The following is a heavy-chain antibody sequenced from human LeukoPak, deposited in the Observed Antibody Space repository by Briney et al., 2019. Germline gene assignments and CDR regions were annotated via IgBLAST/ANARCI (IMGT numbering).Heavy chain of an antibody. V-gene: IGHV3-48*03. Sequence: GGSLRLSCEASGFIFSNYEMNWFRQAPGKGLEWISYISSSSSTIYYADSVKGRFTISRDNAKNSLYLQMDSLRAEDTAVYYCAREEMAASSGIRSDVWGKGTTVTVSS. CDR2: ISSSSSTI. CDR3: AREEMAASSGIRSDV. CDR1: GFIFSNYE. J-gene: IGHJ6*04. D-gene: IGHD6-13*01.